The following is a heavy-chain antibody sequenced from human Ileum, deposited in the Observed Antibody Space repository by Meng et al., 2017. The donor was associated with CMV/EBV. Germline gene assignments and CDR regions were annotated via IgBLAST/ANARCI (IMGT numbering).Heavy chain of an antibody. Sequence: SGFTFSSYTMHWVRQATGKGLEWVAVVSNDGSNKYYADSVKGRFTISRDNSKNTLYLQMNSLRAEDTAVFYCARDSPITSGYYLFFDYWGQGTLVTVSS. CDR2: VSNDGSNK. CDR1: GFTFSSYT. V-gene: IGHV3-30*04. J-gene: IGHJ4*02. D-gene: IGHD3-22*01. CDR3: ARDSPITSGYYLFFDY.